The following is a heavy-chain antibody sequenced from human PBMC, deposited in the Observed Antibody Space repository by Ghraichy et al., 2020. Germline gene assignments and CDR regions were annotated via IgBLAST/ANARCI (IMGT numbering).Heavy chain of an antibody. CDR3: TTENILTGSDAFDI. V-gene: IGHV3-15*01. Sequence: SCAASGFTFSNAWMSWVRQAPGKGLEWVGRIKSKTDGGTTDYAAPVKGRFTISRDDSKNTLYLQMNSLKTEDTAVYYCTTENILTGSDAFDIWGQGTMVTVSS. J-gene: IGHJ3*02. CDR2: IKSKTDGGTT. CDR1: GFTFSNAW. D-gene: IGHD3-9*01.